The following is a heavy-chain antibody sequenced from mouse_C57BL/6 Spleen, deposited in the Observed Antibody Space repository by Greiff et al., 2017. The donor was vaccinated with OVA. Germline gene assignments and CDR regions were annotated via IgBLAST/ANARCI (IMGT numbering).Heavy chain of an antibody. D-gene: IGHD3-3*01. CDR1: GFTFSDYY. Sequence: EVKVVESGGGLVQPGGSLKLSCAASGFTFSDYYMYWVRQTPEKRLEWVAYISNGGGSTYYPDTVKGRFTISRDNAKNTLYLQMSRLKSEDTAMYYCARHRGFPYYYAMDYWGQGTSVTVSS. CDR2: ISNGGGST. V-gene: IGHV5-12*01. J-gene: IGHJ4*01. CDR3: ARHRGFPYYYAMDY.